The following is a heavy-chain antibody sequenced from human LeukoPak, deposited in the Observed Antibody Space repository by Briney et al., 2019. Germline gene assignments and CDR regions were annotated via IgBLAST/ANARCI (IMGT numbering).Heavy chain of an antibody. CDR2: INHSGST. D-gene: IGHD1-1*01. V-gene: IGHV4-34*01. Sequence: SETLSLTCAVYGGSFSGYYWSWIRQPPGKGLEWIGEINHSGSTNYNPSLKSRVTISVDTSKNQFSLKLSSVTAADTAVYYWARGIQRRRDVFDIWGQGTMVTVSS. J-gene: IGHJ3*02. CDR1: GGSFSGYY. CDR3: ARGIQRRRDVFDI.